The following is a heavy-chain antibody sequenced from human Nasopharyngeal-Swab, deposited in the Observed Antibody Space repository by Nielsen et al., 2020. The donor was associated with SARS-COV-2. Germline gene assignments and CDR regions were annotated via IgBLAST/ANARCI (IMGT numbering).Heavy chain of an antibody. Sequence: VRQAPGKGLVWVSHIDVGGISTNYADSVQGRFTISRDNAKNTLSLQMNSLRDEDSATYYCTRGGFSHSMDVWGQGTTVTVSS. CDR3: TRGGFSHSMDV. J-gene: IGHJ6*02. D-gene: IGHD3-10*01. CDR2: IDVGGIST. V-gene: IGHV3-74*01.